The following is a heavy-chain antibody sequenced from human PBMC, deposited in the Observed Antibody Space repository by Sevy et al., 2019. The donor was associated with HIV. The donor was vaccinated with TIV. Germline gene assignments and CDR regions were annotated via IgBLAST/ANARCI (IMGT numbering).Heavy chain of an antibody. Sequence: GGSLRLSCAASGFTFDDYAMHWVRQAPGKGLEWVSGISWNSGSIGYADSVKGRFTISRDNAKNSLYLQMNSLRAEDTALYYCAKVGWGRLAAPLPLLYYVGMDVWGQGTTVTVS. V-gene: IGHV3-9*01. CDR2: ISWNSGSI. J-gene: IGHJ6*02. CDR3: AKVGWGRLAAPLPLLYYVGMDV. D-gene: IGHD2-15*01. CDR1: GFTFDDYA.